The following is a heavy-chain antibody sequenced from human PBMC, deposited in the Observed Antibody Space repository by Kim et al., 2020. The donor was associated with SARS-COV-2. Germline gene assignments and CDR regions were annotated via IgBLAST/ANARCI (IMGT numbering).Heavy chain of an antibody. Sequence: SETLSLTCSVSGASIDSLTDYWGWIRQPPGQGLEWIGSFSYRGNTYYSPSLKSRVTISADTSKNQFSLILSSVTAADTATYYCARRKLAAATRLWGPGTL. J-gene: IGHJ4*02. CDR2: FSYRGNT. D-gene: IGHD2-15*01. V-gene: IGHV4-39*01. CDR3: ARRKLAAATRL. CDR1: GASIDSLTDY.